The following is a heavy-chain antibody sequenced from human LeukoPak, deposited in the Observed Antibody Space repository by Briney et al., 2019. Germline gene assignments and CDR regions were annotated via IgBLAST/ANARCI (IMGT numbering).Heavy chain of an antibody. CDR3: AGIPVFGVVLHQEPV. CDR2: FIPILGTA. J-gene: IGHJ6*04. D-gene: IGHD3-3*01. Sequence: ASVKVSCKASGGTFSDYALNWVRQAPGQGLEWMGVFIPILGTANSTQKFQGRVTITADISTNTVYMELSSLRSEDTAVYFCAGIPVFGVVLHQEPVWGKGTTVAVSS. CDR1: GGTFSDYA. V-gene: IGHV1-69*10.